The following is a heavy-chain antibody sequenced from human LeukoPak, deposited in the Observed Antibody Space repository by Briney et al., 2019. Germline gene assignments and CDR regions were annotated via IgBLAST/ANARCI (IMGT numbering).Heavy chain of an antibody. CDR2: IRTKADGGTT. CDR3: ATGGHYFGA. Sequence: AGGSLRLSCGASGFTFSNAWMSWVRQAPGKGLEWVGRIRTKADGGTTDYAAPVKGRLTISRDDSKNTLYLQMNSLKTEDTAVYSCATGGHYFGAWGQGTLVTVSS. J-gene: IGHJ4*02. CDR1: GFTFSNAW. V-gene: IGHV3-15*01. D-gene: IGHD3-10*01.